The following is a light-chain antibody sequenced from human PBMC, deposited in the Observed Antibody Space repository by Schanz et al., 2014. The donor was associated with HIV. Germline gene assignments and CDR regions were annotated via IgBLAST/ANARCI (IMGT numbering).Light chain of an antibody. Sequence: QSALTQPPSASGSPGQSVTISCTGNRSDVGAYNFVSWFQHHPGKVPKLIIYEVNKPRAGVPARFSGSKSGNTASLTVSGVEDDDEDDYYCNSYSHSNTYVFGSGTKLTVL. CDR3: NSYSHSNTYV. CDR1: RSDVGAYNF. CDR2: EVN. V-gene: IGLV2-8*01. J-gene: IGLJ1*01.